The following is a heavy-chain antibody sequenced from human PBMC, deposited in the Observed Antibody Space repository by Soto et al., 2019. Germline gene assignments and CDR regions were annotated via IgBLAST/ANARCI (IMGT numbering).Heavy chain of an antibody. D-gene: IGHD6-19*01. Sequence: GGSLRLSCNFTFSMYSMNWVRQAPGKGLEWVASISSGSAFIKYADSVKGRFTISRDNAKNSLYLQMNSLRAEDTAVYYCARENSSGWSYYFDYWGQGTLVTVSS. CDR1: TFSMYS. CDR3: ARENSSGWSYYFDY. CDR2: ISSGSAFI. J-gene: IGHJ4*02. V-gene: IGHV3-21*01.